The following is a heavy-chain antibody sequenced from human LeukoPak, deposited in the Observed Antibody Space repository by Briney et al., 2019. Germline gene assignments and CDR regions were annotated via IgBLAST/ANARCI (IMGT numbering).Heavy chain of an antibody. CDR2: ISGSGGSR. CDR3: SSKILTGYYMGYFDY. J-gene: IGHJ4*02. V-gene: IGHV3-23*01. D-gene: IGHD3-9*01. CDR1: GFTFSSYA. Sequence: GGSLRLSCAASGFTFSSYAMSWVRQAPGKGLEWVSAISGSGGSRYYADSVKGRFTISRDNSKNTLYLQMNSLRAEDTAVYYCSSKILTGYYMGYFDYWGQGTLVTVSS.